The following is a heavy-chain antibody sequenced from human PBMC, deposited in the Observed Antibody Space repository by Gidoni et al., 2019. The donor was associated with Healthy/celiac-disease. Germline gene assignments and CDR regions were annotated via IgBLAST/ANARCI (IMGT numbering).Heavy chain of an antibody. D-gene: IGHD1-26*01. CDR2: IYTSGST. Sequence: QVQLQESGPGLVKPSETLSLTCTVSGGSISSYYWSWIRQPAGKGLEWIGRIYTSGSTNYNPSLKSRVTMSVDTSKNQFSLKLSSVTAADTAVYYCARVKWELLDLNWFDPWGQGTLVTVSS. V-gene: IGHV4-4*07. J-gene: IGHJ5*02. CDR3: ARVKWELLDLNWFDP. CDR1: GGSISSYY.